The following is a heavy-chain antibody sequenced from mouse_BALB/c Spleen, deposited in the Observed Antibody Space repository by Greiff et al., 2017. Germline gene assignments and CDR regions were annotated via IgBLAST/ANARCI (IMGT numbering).Heavy chain of an antibody. CDR2: ISSGGGST. J-gene: IGHJ1*01. V-gene: IGHV5-12-1*01. Sequence: EVKLMESGGGLVKPGGSLKLSCAASGFAFSSYDMSWVRQTPEKRLEWVAYISSGGGSTYYPDTVKGRFTISRDNAKNTLYLQMSSLKSEDTAMYYCARHNYGNYYWYFDVWGAGTTVTVSS. D-gene: IGHD2-1*01. CDR3: ARHNYGNYYWYFDV. CDR1: GFAFSSYD.